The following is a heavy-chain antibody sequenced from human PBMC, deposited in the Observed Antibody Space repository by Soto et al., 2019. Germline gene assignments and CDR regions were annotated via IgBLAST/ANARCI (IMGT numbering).Heavy chain of an antibody. Sequence: SETLSLTCTVSGGSISRYYWNWIRQPPGKGLEWIGHIYYSGSTNYNPSLKSRVTISVDTSKNQFSLKLSSVNAADKAVYYCGTGGSLGSRYAYVWGKGPTVTVSS. CDR1: GGSISRYY. J-gene: IGHJ6*04. CDR2: IYYSGST. V-gene: IGHV4-59*01. CDR3: GTGGSLGSRYAYV. D-gene: IGHD5-18*01.